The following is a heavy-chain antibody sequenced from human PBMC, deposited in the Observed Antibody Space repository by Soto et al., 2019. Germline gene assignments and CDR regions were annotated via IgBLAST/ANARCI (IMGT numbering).Heavy chain of an antibody. J-gene: IGHJ6*02. Sequence: QVQLVQSGADVTTPGASVRVSCKASGYTFTGSYVHWVREAPGQGLEWMGWINPETGGTSYAQKFQGRVTLSRDTSINTAYLELSRLRVDDAAVYFCARERYQVISDGMDVWGQGTTVTVSS. CDR1: GYTFTGSY. CDR3: ARERYQVISDGMDV. CDR2: INPETGGT. D-gene: IGHD2-2*01. V-gene: IGHV1-2*02.